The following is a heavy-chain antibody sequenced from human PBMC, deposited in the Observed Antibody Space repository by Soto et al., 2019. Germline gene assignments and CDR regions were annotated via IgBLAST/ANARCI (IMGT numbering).Heavy chain of an antibody. D-gene: IGHD5-12*01. Sequence: ASVKVSCKASGGTFSSYAISWVRQAPGQGLEWMGGIIPIFGTANYAQKFQGRVTITADESTSTAYMELSSLRSEDTAVYYCARVLAPATQSQFDWGQGTLVTVSS. J-gene: IGHJ4*02. CDR1: GGTFSSYA. CDR3: ARVLAPATQSQFD. CDR2: IIPIFGTA. V-gene: IGHV1-69*13.